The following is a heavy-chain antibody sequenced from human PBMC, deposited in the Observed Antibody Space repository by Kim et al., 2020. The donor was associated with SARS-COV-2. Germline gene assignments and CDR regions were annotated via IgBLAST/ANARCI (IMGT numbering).Heavy chain of an antibody. CDR3: ARDPSSSWPHRFDP. CDR1: GYTFTGYY. CDR2: INPNSGGT. J-gene: IGHJ5*02. V-gene: IGHV1-2*02. Sequence: ASVKVSCKASGYTFTGYYMHWVRQAPGQGLEWMGWINPNSGGTNYAQKFQGRVTMTRDTSISTAYMELSRLISDDTAVYYCARDPSSSWPHRFDPWGQGTLVTVSS. D-gene: IGHD6-13*01.